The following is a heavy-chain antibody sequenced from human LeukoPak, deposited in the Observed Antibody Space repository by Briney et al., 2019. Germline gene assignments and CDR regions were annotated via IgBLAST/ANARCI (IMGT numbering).Heavy chain of an antibody. CDR1: GFTFSSYG. D-gene: IGHD2-2*01. CDR2: IHFDGSTK. Sequence: PGWSLRLSCAASGFTFSSYGMHWVRQAPRKGLEGVAFIHFDGSTKYSGDSVKGRFTISRDNSKNTLYLQMNSLRPEDTAVYYCAKDKCTRTSCDGYPGYWGQGSLVTVSS. V-gene: IGHV3-30*02. CDR3: AKDKCTRTSCDGYPGY. J-gene: IGHJ4*02.